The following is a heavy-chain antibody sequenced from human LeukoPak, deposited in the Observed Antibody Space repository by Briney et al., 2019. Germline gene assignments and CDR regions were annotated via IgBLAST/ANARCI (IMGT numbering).Heavy chain of an antibody. CDR2: INHSGST. D-gene: IGHD6-13*01. V-gene: IGHV4-34*01. J-gene: IGHJ4*02. CDR3: DIAAAGTLDY. Sequence: SETLSLTCAVYGGSFSGYYWSWIRQPPGKGLEWIGEINHSGSTNYNPSLKSRVTISVDTSKNQFSLKLSSVTAADTAVYYCDIAAAGTLDYWGQGTLVTVSS. CDR1: GGSFSGYY.